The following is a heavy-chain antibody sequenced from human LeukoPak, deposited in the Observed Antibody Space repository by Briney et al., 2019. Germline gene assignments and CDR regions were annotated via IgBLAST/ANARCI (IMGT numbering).Heavy chain of an antibody. CDR1: GFTFSSCA. V-gene: IGHV3-23*01. D-gene: IGHD3-10*01. CDR2: VSVNGGTT. CDR3: AKELHGSGNYAFDY. Sequence: EGSLRLSCAASGFTFSSCALSWVRQAPGKGLEWVSTVSVNGGTTYYADSVKGRFTISRDNSKNTLYLQMNSLRAEDTAVYFCAKELHGSGNYAFDYWGQGTLVTVSS. J-gene: IGHJ4*02.